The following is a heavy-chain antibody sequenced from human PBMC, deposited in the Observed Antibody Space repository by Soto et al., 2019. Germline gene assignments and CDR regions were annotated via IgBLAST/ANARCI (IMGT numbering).Heavy chain of an antibody. V-gene: IGHV1-18*04. J-gene: IGHJ6*02. CDR1: GYTFTSYG. CDR2: ISAYNGST. CDR3: ARDGDILTGYYLVYYYYGMDV. D-gene: IGHD3-9*01. Sequence: WASVKVSCKASGYTFTSYGISWVRQAPGQGLEWMGWISAYNGSTNYAQKLQGRVTMTTDTSTSTAYMELRSLRSDDTAVYYCARDGDILTGYYLVYYYYGMDVRGQGTTVTVS.